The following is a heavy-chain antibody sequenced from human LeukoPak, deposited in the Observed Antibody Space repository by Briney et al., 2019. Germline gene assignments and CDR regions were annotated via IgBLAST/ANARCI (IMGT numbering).Heavy chain of an antibody. CDR3: ARWRGAQSEFEY. D-gene: IGHD3-3*01. J-gene: IGHJ4*02. CDR1: GFTFSTYW. CDR2: IKQDGSEK. Sequence: PGGSLRLSCTASGFTFSTYWMSWVRQAPGKGLECVASIKQDGSEKEYVDSVKGRFTISRDNAKNSLYRQMISLRAEDTAVYYCARWRGAQSEFEYWGQGTLVTVSS. V-gene: IGHV3-7*01.